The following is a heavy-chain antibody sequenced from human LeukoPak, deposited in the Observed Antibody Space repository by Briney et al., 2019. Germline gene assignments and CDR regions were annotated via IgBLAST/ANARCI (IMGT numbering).Heavy chain of an antibody. J-gene: IGHJ5*02. Sequence: SETLSLTCTVSGGSISSGSYYWSWIRQPAGKGLEWIGRIYTSGSTNYNPSLKSRVTLSVDPSNNQFSLKLSSVTAADTAVYYCARDRRYSYGTGFDPWGQGTLVTVSS. CDR2: IYTSGST. CDR1: GGSISSGSYY. D-gene: IGHD5-18*01. CDR3: ARDRRYSYGTGFDP. V-gene: IGHV4-61*02.